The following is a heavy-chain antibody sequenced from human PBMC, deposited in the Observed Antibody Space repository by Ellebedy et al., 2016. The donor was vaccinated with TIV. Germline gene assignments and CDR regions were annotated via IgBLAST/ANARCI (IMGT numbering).Heavy chain of an antibody. CDR2: IRSDSRTI. CDR3: ARKVPAPTTVPPNWYFDL. CDR1: GFNFSNYS. V-gene: IGHV3-48*04. Sequence: PGGSLRLSCEASGFNFSNYSMNWVRQAPGKGLEWLSYIRSDSRTIYYADSVKGRFTISRDNAKNSLYLQMNSLRAEDTAVYYCARKVPAPTTVPPNWYFDLWGQGTLVTVSS. J-gene: IGHJ2*01. D-gene: IGHD4-17*01.